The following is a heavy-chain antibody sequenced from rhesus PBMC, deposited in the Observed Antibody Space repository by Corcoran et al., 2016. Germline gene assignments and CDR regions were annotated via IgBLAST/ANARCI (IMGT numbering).Heavy chain of an antibody. V-gene: IGHV4-173*01. J-gene: IGHJ3*01. CDR2: ISGIGATT. D-gene: IGHD2-15*01. CDR1: GGSISSNY. Sequence: QLQLQESGPGLVKPSETLSLTCAVSGGSISSNYWNWIRQPPGKGLEWIGRISGIGATTPTNPSPTSRVTLSPHTSTNQFSLKRSSVTAADTAVYYCARDKRSYFDYWGQGLRVTVSS. CDR3: ARDKRSYFDY.